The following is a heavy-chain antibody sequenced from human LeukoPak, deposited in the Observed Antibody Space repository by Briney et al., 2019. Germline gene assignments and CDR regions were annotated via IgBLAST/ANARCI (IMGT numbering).Heavy chain of an antibody. CDR2: IWSDGSKK. J-gene: IGHJ4*02. CDR1: GFTFSSYG. CDR3: ARDTAVAALDY. V-gene: IGHV3-33*01. Sequence: PGTSLRLSCAASGFTFSSYGFHWVRQAPGKGLEWVAVIWSDGSKKDYGDSVKGRFTISRGISKNTLYLQMNSLRVEDTALYYCARDTAVAALDYRGQGTLVTVSS. D-gene: IGHD6-19*01.